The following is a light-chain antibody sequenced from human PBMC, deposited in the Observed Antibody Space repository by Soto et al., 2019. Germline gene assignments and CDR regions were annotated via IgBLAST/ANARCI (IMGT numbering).Light chain of an antibody. Sequence: QSVLTQPASVSGSPGQSITISCTGTSSDVGGYNYVSWYQQHPGKAPKLMIYAVSNRPSGVSTRFSGSKSGNTASLTISGLQVEDEADYHCSSYTTSSTLLYVFGTGTKVTVL. CDR3: SSYTTSSTLLYV. J-gene: IGLJ1*01. CDR1: SSDVGGYNY. V-gene: IGLV2-14*01. CDR2: AVS.